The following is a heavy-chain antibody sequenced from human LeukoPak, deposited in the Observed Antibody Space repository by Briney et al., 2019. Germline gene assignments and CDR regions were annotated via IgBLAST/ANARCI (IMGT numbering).Heavy chain of an antibody. V-gene: IGHV3-21*01. CDR2: ISSGTTYI. CDR3: ARGDGPIDY. J-gene: IGHJ4*02. Sequence: PGGSLRLSCAASGFTFNSYEMNWVRQAPGKGLEWVSSISSGTTYIYYADSVKGRFTISRDNAKNSLYLQMNSLRAEDTALYYCARGDGPIDYWGQGTLVTVSS. CDR1: GFTFNSYE.